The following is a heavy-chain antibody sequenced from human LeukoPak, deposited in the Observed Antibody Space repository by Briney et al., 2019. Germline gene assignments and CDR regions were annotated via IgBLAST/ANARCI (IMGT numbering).Heavy chain of an antibody. CDR2: IRGDRST. CDR1: GFTVSSTS. D-gene: IGHD4-17*01. CDR3: ARRRGGYGDGDFDY. V-gene: IGHV3-66*04. J-gene: IGHJ4*02. Sequence: PGGSLRLSCAASGFTVSSTSIIWVRQAPGKGLECVSHIRGDRSTEYAEYVKGRFTISRDDSKNTVYLQMNSLRVEDTSVYYCARRRGGYGDGDFDYWGQGTLVTVSS.